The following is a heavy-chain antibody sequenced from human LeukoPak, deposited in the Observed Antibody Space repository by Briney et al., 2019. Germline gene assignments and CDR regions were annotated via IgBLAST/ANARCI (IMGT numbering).Heavy chain of an antibody. V-gene: IGHV3-23*01. CDR3: AKKPPGNSPYDY. CDR1: GFTFDVSA. Sequence: PGRSLRLSCAASGFTFDVSAMNWVRQAPGKGLEWVSASGNAGDTYYADSVKGRFTISRDNSKKMLFLQMTSLRAEDTAVYYCAKKPPGNSPYDYGGQGTLVTVSP. CDR2: SGNAGDT. J-gene: IGHJ4*02. D-gene: IGHD4-23*01.